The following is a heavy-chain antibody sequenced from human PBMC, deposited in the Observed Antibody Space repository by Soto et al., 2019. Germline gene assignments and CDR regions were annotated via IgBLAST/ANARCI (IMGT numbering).Heavy chain of an antibody. Sequence: PSETLSLTCAVYGGSFSGYYWSWIRQPPWKGLEWIGEINHSGSTNYNPSLKSRVTISVDTSKNQFSLKLSSVTAADTAVYYCARAAEHDSSGYYYKNWFDPWGQGTLVTVSS. J-gene: IGHJ5*02. D-gene: IGHD3-22*01. CDR3: ARAAEHDSSGYYYKNWFDP. V-gene: IGHV4-34*01. CDR1: GGSFSGYY. CDR2: INHSGST.